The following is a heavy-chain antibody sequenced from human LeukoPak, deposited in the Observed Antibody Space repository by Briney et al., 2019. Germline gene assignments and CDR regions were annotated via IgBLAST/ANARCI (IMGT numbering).Heavy chain of an antibody. CDR2: INEDGSER. CDR1: GFTFSRSW. D-gene: IGHD3-22*01. V-gene: IGHV3-7*01. J-gene: IGHJ4*02. Sequence: GGSLRLSCAVSGFTFSRSWMTWVRQAPGKGLEWVANINEDGSERYYVDSVKGRFIISRDNAKNSLYLQMNSLRAEDTAVYYCARAGGGYYDSSGYYSYWGQGTLVTVSS. CDR3: ARAGGGYYDSSGYYSY.